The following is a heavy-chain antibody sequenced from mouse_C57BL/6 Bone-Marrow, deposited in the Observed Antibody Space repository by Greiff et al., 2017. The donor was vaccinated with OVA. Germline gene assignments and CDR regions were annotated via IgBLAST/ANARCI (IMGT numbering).Heavy chain of an antibody. D-gene: IGHD1-1*01. CDR1: GFTFNTYA. J-gene: IGHJ1*03. V-gene: IGHV10-3*01. Sequence: EVKLQESGGGLVQPKGSLKLSCAASGFTFNTYAMHWVRQAPGKGLEWVARIRSKSSNYATYYADSVKDRFTISRDDSQSMLYLQMNNLKTEDTAMYYCVRDTTVVSNWYFDVWGTGTTVTVSS. CDR2: IRSKSSNYAT. CDR3: VRDTTVVSNWYFDV.